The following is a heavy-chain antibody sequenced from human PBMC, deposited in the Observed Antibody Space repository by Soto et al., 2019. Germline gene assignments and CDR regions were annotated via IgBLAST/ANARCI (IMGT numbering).Heavy chain of an antibody. CDR3: GSVAATRDFDY. CDR1: GGSISSGNYY. CDR2: IYDSGTS. D-gene: IGHD2-15*01. Sequence: QVQLQESGPGLVKPSQTLSLTCTVSGGSISSGNYYWSWIRQPPGKGLEWIGYIYDSGTSYSTPSRKRRVTISVDTSKNQFSLKLRSVTAADTAVYYCGSVAATRDFDYWGQGTLVTVSS. J-gene: IGHJ4*02. V-gene: IGHV4-30-4*01.